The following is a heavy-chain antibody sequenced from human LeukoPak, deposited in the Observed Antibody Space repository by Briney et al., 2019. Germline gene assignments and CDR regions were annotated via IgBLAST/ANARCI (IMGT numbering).Heavy chain of an antibody. CDR1: GGSISYYY. Sequence: KSSETLSLTCTVSGGSISYYYWSWIRQPPGKGLEWIGYIYTGGSTKYNPSLNSRVTISVDTSKNQFSLKLTSVTAADTAVYYCARHGPSHYYDYHINVWGKGTTVTVSS. CDR3: ARHGPSHYYDYHINV. V-gene: IGHV4-4*09. CDR2: IYTGGST. J-gene: IGHJ6*03.